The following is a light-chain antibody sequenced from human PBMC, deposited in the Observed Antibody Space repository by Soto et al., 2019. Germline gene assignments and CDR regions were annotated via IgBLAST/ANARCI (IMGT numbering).Light chain of an antibody. Sequence: QSVLTQPPSVSGAPGQRVTISCTGSSSNIGAGYVVHWYQQLPGTAPKLLIYGNSNRPSGVPDRFSGSKSGTSASLAITGLQAEDEADYYCQSYDSSLSGSVGFGGGTKRTVL. CDR1: SSNIGAGYV. J-gene: IGLJ2*01. CDR3: QSYDSSLSGSVG. V-gene: IGLV1-40*01. CDR2: GNS.